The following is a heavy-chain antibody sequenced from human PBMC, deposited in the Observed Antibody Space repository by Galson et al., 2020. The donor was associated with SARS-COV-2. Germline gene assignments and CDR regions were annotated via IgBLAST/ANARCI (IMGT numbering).Heavy chain of an antibody. CDR3: ARDPGAFGSGLDAFDI. CDR1: GFTFSSYE. D-gene: IGHD3-10*01. V-gene: IGHV3-48*03. Sequence: GGSLRLSCAASGFTFSSYEMNWVRQAPGKGLEWVAYSSSSGSLTYYADSVKGRFTISRDNAKNSLYLQMNSLRVEDTALYYCARDPGAFGSGLDAFDIWGQGTMVTVSS. J-gene: IGHJ3*02. CDR2: SSSSGSLT.